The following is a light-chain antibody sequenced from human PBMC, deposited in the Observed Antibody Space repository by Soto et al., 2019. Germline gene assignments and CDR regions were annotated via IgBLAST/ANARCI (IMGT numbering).Light chain of an antibody. V-gene: IGKV1-5*03. CDR3: QQYNSYSWT. J-gene: IGKJ1*01. CDR1: QSISSW. CDR2: KAS. Sequence: DIPMTQSPSTLSASVGDRVTITCRASQSISSWLAWYQQKPGKAPKLLMYKASSLESGVPSRFSGSGSGTEFTLTISSLQPDDFATYYCQQYNSYSWTFGQGTKVESK.